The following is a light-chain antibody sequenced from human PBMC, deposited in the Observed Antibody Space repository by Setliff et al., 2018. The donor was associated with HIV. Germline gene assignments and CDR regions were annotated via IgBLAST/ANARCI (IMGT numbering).Light chain of an antibody. Sequence: QSALTQPASVSGSPGQSITISCTGTSSDVGGYNYVPWYQHHPGKAPKLMIYEVTNRPSGVSTRFSGSKSGNTASLTISGLQAEDDANYYCSSYTSTYTLYVFGTGTKVTVL. CDR1: SSDVGGYNY. CDR3: SSYTSTYTLYV. J-gene: IGLJ1*01. V-gene: IGLV2-14*01. CDR2: EVT.